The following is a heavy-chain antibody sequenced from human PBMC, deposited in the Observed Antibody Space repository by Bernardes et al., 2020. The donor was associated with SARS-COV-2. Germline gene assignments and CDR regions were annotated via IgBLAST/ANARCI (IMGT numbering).Heavy chain of an antibody. D-gene: IGHD6-19*01. CDR3: AWTRKQWLVDY. CDR1: GFTVSSNY. V-gene: IGHV3-66*01. J-gene: IGHJ4*02. CDR2: IYSGGST. Sequence: GGSLRLSCAASGFTVSSNYMSWVRQAPGKGLEWVSFIYSGGSTYYADSVKGRFTISRDNSKNTLYLQMNSLRAEDTAVYYCAWTRKQWLVDYWGQGTLVTVSS.